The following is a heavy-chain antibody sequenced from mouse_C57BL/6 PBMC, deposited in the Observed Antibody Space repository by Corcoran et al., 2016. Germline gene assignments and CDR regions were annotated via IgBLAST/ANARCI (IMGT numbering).Heavy chain of an antibody. V-gene: IGHV1-26*01. CDR3: ARRYYYGSSYVFDH. CDR2: INPNNGGT. Sequence: EVQLQQSGPELVKPGASVKISCKASGYTFTDYYMNWVKQSHGKSLEWIGDINPNNGGTSYNQKFKGKATLTVDKSSSTAYMELRSLTSEDSAVYYCARRYYYGSSYVFDHWGQGTLVTVSA. D-gene: IGHD1-1*01. CDR1: GYTFTDYY. J-gene: IGHJ3*01.